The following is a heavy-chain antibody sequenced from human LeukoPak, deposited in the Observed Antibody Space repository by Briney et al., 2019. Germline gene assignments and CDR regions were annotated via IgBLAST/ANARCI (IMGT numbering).Heavy chain of an antibody. Sequence: PSETLSLTCTVSGGSISSYYWSWIRQPPGKGLEWIGYIYYSGSTNYNPSLKSRVTISVDTSKNQFSLKLSSVTAADTAVYYCARDYSSGWYVLDYWGQGTLVTVSS. CDR1: GGSISSYY. CDR3: ARDYSSGWYVLDY. J-gene: IGHJ4*02. CDR2: IYYSGST. V-gene: IGHV4-59*01. D-gene: IGHD6-19*01.